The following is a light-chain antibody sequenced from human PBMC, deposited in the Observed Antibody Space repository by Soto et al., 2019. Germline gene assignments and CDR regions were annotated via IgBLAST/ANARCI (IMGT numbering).Light chain of an antibody. CDR3: SSYTSSSVWM. CDR1: SNDVGGYNY. CDR2: EVT. V-gene: IGLV2-14*01. Sequence: QSVLTQPASVSGSPGQSITISCTGTSNDVGGYNYVSWYQQHPGKAPKLMISEVTNRPSGVSNRFSGSKSGNTASLTISGLQAEDEADYYCSSYTSSSVWMFGGRTQLTVL. J-gene: IGLJ3*02.